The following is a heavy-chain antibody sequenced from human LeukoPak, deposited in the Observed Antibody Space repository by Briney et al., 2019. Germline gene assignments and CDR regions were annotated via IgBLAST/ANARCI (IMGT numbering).Heavy chain of an antibody. V-gene: IGHV1-8*03. D-gene: IGHD1-26*01. CDR3: ARGRHYRYYYYMDV. CDR1: GYTFTSYD. Sequence: ASVTVSCKASGYTFTSYDINWVRQATGQGLEWMGWMNPNSGNTGYAQKFQGRVTITRNTSISTAYMELSSLRSEDTAVYYCARGRHYRYYYYMDVWGKGTTVTVSS. J-gene: IGHJ6*03. CDR2: MNPNSGNT.